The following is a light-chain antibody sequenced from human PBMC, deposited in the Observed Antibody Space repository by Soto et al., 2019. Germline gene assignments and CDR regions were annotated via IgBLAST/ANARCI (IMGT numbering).Light chain of an antibody. J-gene: IGLJ1*01. CDR3: QSYDSSLSRYV. V-gene: IGLV1-40*01. CDR2: TNT. CDR1: AGYD. Sequence: AGYDVHRYQQLPGTAPKLLIHTNTNRPSGVPDRFSGSKSDTSASLAITGLQAEDEADYYCQSYDSSLSRYVFGTGTKVTVL.